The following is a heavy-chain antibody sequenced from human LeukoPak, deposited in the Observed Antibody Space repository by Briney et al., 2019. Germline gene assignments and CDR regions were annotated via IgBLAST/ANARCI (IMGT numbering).Heavy chain of an antibody. J-gene: IGHJ4*02. CDR3: AKSFAHDYVWGSYRYLDY. CDR2: ISWNSGSI. CDR1: GFTFDDYA. D-gene: IGHD3-16*02. Sequence: GGSLRLSCAASGFTFDDYAMHWVRQAPGKGLEWVSGISWNSGSIGYADSVKGRFTISRDNAKNSLYLQMNSLRAEDTALYYCAKSFAHDYVWGSYRYLDYWGQGTLVTVSS. V-gene: IGHV3-9*01.